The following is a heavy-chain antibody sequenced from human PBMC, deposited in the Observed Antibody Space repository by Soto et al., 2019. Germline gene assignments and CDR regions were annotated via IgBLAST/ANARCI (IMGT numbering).Heavy chain of an antibody. CDR1: GGTFSSYA. J-gene: IGHJ4*02. Sequence: QVQLVQSGAEVKKPGSSVKVSCKASGGTFSSYAISWVRQAPGQGLEWMGWISGYNGDTHYAQKFQGRVTMTTDTSTSTAYMELRSLRSDDTAMYYCARENVLSYVDTAMVDYFDYWGQGTLVTVSS. CDR2: ISGYNGDT. D-gene: IGHD5-18*01. V-gene: IGHV1-18*01. CDR3: ARENVLSYVDTAMVDYFDY.